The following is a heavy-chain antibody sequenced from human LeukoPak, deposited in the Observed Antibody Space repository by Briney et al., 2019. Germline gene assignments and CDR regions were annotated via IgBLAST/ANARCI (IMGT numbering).Heavy chain of an antibody. CDR2: IYNGGII. D-gene: IGHD2-15*01. CDR1: GDSISRYY. Sequence: PSETLSLTCTVSGDSISRYYWSWIRQPAGKGLEWIGRIYNGGIITYNPSLKSRVTMSIDTSNNQFSLKLSSVTAADTAVYYCARNSCPSGTCYDNRGYFDYWGQGTLVTVSS. J-gene: IGHJ4*02. CDR3: ARNSCPSGTCYDNRGYFDY. V-gene: IGHV4-4*07.